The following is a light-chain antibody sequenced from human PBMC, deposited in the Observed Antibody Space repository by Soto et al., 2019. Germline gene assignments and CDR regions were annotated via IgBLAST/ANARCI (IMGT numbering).Light chain of an antibody. CDR1: SSDVGGYHY. CDR2: EVS. J-gene: IGLJ2*01. CDR3: SSYTSRNTLV. Sequence: QSALTQPASVSGSPGQSITISCAGTSSDVGGYHYVSWYQQYPGEAPQLMIYEVSNRPSGISNRFSGSKSGNTASLTISGLQAEDEAEYYCSSYTSRNTLVFGGGTKLT. V-gene: IGLV2-14*01.